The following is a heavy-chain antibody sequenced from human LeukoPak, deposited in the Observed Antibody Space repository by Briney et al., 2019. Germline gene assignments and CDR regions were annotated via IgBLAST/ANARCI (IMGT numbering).Heavy chain of an antibody. CDR2: IKHDGSEK. D-gene: IGHD3-22*01. Sequence: GGSLRLSCAASGFTFNSFWMSWVRQAPGQGLELEWVANIKHDGSEKYYVDSVKGRFTISRDNGKNSLYLQMNSLRAEDTAVYYCARDRLDSSLFDYWGQGTLVTVSS. V-gene: IGHV3-7*01. J-gene: IGHJ4*02. CDR1: GFTFNSFW. CDR3: ARDRLDSSLFDY.